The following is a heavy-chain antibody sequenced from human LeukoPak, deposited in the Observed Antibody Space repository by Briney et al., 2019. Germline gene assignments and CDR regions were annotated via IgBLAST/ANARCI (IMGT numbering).Heavy chain of an antibody. CDR2: IYSGGST. CDR1: GFTVSSNY. V-gene: IGHV3-66*01. Sequence: GGSLRLSCSVSGFTVSSNYMTWVRRAPGKGLEWVSVIYSGGSTYYADSVKGRFTISRDSSKDTLYLQMNSLRAEDTAVYYCARASTVVTRSATNDAFDIWGQGTVVTVSS. CDR3: ARASTVVTRSATNDAFDI. J-gene: IGHJ3*02. D-gene: IGHD4-23*01.